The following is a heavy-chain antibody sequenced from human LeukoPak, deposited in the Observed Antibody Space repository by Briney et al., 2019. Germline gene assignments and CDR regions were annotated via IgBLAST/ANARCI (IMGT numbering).Heavy chain of an antibody. D-gene: IGHD4-17*01. V-gene: IGHV3-30*02. Sequence: GGSLRLSCAASGFSFSSYGMHWVRQAPGKGLEWVAFIRYDGSNKYYADSVKGLFTISRDNSKNTLYLQMNSLRAEDTAVYYCAKDQNSAGDYLRNWFDPWGQGTLVTVSS. CDR2: IRYDGSNK. CDR1: GFSFSSYG. J-gene: IGHJ5*02. CDR3: AKDQNSAGDYLRNWFDP.